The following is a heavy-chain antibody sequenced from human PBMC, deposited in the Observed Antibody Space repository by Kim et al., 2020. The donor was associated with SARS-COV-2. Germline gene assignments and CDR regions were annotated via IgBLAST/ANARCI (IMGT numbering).Heavy chain of an antibody. CDR3: AKETNYYDSSGNYYFHFDY. CDR2: ISDSGGTT. J-gene: IGHJ4*02. Sequence: GGSLRLSCAASGFTFSSYAMSWVRQAPGKGLEWVSVISDSGGTTYYADSVKGRFTISRDNSKNTLYLQMNSLRAEDTALYYCAKETNYYDSSGNYYFHFDYWGQGTLVTVSS. D-gene: IGHD3-22*01. V-gene: IGHV3-23*01. CDR1: GFTFSSYA.